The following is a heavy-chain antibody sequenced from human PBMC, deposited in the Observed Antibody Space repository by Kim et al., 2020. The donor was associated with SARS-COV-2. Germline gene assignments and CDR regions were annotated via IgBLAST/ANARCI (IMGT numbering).Heavy chain of an antibody. CDR1: GYTFTTRY. V-gene: IGHV1-2*05. CDR3: ARRNTETIAY. J-gene: IGHJ4*02. CDR2: INPDSGVT. Sequence: ASVKVSCKTSGYTFTTRYLHWVRQAPGHGLEWRGRINPDSGVTDYAERIKGRVTMTRDKSISTVYMEVSSLRSDDTVVYYCARRNTETIAYWGQGTLVTVSS.